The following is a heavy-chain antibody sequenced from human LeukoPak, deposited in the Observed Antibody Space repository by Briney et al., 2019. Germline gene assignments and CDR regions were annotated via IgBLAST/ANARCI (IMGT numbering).Heavy chain of an antibody. CDR2: IRYDGSNK. J-gene: IGHJ5*02. V-gene: IGHV3-30*02. CDR1: GFTFSSYG. D-gene: IGHD5-18*01. CDR3: ARDLRGYSYGYGGPDWFDP. Sequence: PGGSLRLSCAASGFTFSSYGMHWVRQAPGKGLEWVAFIRYDGSNKYYADSVKGRFTISRDNSKNSLYLRMNSLRAEDTAVYYCARDLRGYSYGYGGPDWFDPWGQGTLVTVSS.